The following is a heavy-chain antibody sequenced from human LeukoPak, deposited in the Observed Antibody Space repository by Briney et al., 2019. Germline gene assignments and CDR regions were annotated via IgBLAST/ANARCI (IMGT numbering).Heavy chain of an antibody. Sequence: GGSLRLSCAASGFTFSSYGMRWVRQAPGKGLEWVAVIWYDGSNKYYADSVKGRFTISRDNSKNTLYLQMNSLRAEDTAVYYCARDPNYYDSSGYYYSLDYFDYWGQGTLVTVSS. D-gene: IGHD3-22*01. CDR3: ARDPNYYDSSGYYYSLDYFDY. CDR1: GFTFSSYG. V-gene: IGHV3-33*01. J-gene: IGHJ4*02. CDR2: IWYDGSNK.